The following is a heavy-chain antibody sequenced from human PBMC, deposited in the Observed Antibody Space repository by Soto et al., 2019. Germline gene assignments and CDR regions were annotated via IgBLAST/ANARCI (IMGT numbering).Heavy chain of an antibody. V-gene: IGHV1-18*01. CDR3: ARGRNGDY. Sequence: QVHLVQSGAEVKKPGASVKVSCKGSGYAFTTYGITWVRQAPGQGLEWMGWISAHNGNTNYAQKLQGRVTVTRDTSTSAAHMELRCLSSDDTAVYYCARGRNGDYWGQGALVTVSS. J-gene: IGHJ4*02. CDR1: GYAFTTYG. CDR2: ISAHNGNT. D-gene: IGHD1-1*01.